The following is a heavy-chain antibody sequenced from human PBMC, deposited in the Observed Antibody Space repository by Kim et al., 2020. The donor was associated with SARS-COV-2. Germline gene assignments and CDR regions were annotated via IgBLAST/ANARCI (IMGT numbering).Heavy chain of an antibody. J-gene: IGHJ4*02. CDR3: AKDSKSGSYWVSYYFDY. Sequence: GGSLRLSCAASGFTFSSYAMSWVRQAPGKGLEWVSAISGSGGSTYYADSVKGRFTISRDNSKNTLYLQMNSLRAEDTAVYYCAKDSKSGSYWVSYYFDYWGQGTLVTVSS. V-gene: IGHV3-23*01. CDR2: ISGSGGST. D-gene: IGHD1-26*01. CDR1: GFTFSSYA.